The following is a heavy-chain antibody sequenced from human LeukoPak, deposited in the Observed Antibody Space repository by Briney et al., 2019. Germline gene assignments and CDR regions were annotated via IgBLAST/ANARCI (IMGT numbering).Heavy chain of an antibody. CDR3: AKKFRGSCYSGCEY. CDR2: IGYDGSNK. V-gene: IGHV3-33*06. D-gene: IGHD2-15*01. J-gene: IGHJ4*02. Sequence: GRSLRLSCAACGFTFSSYGMHWVRQAPGKGLDGVAVIGYDGSNKYYADSVKGRFTISRDNSKTPLYLQMNGLRAEDTAVYYCAKKFRGSCYSGCEYCGQGTLVTVSS. CDR1: GFTFSSYG.